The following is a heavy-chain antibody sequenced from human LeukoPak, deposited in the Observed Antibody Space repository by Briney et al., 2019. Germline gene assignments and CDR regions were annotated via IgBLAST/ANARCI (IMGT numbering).Heavy chain of an antibody. CDR1: GFTFSSYA. CDR3: ARQLGYCSDGSCYFDY. J-gene: IGHJ4*02. V-gene: IGHV3-23*01. D-gene: IGHD2-15*01. CDR2: ISGSGGST. Sequence: GGSLRLSCAASGFTFSSYAMSWVCQAPGKGLEWVSAISGSGGSTYYADSVKGRFTVSRDNSKNTLYLQMNSLRAEDTALYYCARQLGYCSDGSCYFDYWGQGTLVTVSS.